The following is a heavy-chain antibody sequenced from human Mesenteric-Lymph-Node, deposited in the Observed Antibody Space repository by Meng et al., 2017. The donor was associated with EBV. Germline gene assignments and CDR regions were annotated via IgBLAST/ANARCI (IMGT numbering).Heavy chain of an antibody. CDR3: ATVGDYGDYVGLDN. D-gene: IGHD4-17*01. Sequence: QGQLRGAGPGLVQPSGTLSPAGAVPGGSISSTKWWGWVRQPPGKGLGWIGEIFHTGSTNYNPSLNSRLTMSVDKSKNQLSLKLTSVTAADTAVYYCATVGDYGDYVGLDNWGQGTLVTVSS. CDR1: GGSISSTKW. V-gene: IGHV4-4*02. CDR2: IFHTGST. J-gene: IGHJ4*02.